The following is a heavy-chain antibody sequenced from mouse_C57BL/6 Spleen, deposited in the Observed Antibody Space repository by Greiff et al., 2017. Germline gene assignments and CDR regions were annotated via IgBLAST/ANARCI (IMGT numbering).Heavy chain of an antibody. CDR1: GYAFSSSW. CDR3: ARSEVLLRSYWYFDV. V-gene: IGHV1-82*01. D-gene: IGHD1-1*01. Sequence: QVQLQQSGPELVKPGASVKISCKASGYAFSSSWMNWVKQRPGKGLEWIGRIYPGDGDTNYNGKFKGKATLTADKSSSTAYMQLSSLTSEDSAVYFCARSEVLLRSYWYFDVWGTGTTVTVSS. CDR2: IYPGDGDT. J-gene: IGHJ1*03.